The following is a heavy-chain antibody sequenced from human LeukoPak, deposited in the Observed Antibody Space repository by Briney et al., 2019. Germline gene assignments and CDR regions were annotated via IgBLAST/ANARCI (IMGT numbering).Heavy chain of an antibody. D-gene: IGHD6-19*01. CDR2: INSNSGST. CDR3: ARVRAYSSGWNFDY. Sequence: GASVKVSCKASGYTFTDYYVHWVRQAPGQGLEWMGWINSNSGSTSYAQNFQGRVTMTRDTSISTLYVELSSLRSDDTAVYYCARVRAYSSGWNFDYWGQGTLVTVSS. CDR1: GYTFTDYY. J-gene: IGHJ4*02. V-gene: IGHV1-2*02.